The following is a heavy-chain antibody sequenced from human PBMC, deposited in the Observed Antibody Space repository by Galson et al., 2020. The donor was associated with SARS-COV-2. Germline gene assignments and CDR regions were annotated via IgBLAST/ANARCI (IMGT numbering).Heavy chain of an antibody. CDR2: IKEDGSQE. J-gene: IGHJ4*02. CDR3: ARGRPGLYPDY. V-gene: IGHV3-7*01. Sequence: GGSLRLSCAASGFTFSRNWMTWVRQAPGKGLEWVANIKEDGSQEYYVDSVKGRFTISRDNAENSLYLQMNSLRADDTGVYYCARGRPGLYPDYWGQGTLVTVSS. CDR1: GFTFSRNW.